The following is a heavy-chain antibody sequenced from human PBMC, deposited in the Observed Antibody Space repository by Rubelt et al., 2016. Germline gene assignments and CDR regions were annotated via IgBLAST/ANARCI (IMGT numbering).Heavy chain of an antibody. CDR2: SNHSGST. D-gene: IGHD1-1*01. J-gene: IGHJ4*02. CDR3: ARDKRRTGTPIKVFDY. CDR1: GGSFSGYS. V-gene: IGHV4-34*01. Sequence: QVQLQQWGAGLLKPSETLSLTCAVYGGSFSGYSWTWFRQPPGKGLEWIGESNHSGSTNYKPSLKSRVTISIDTSKNQFSLKLGAVTAADTALYYCARDKRRTGTPIKVFDYWGQGTLVTVSS.